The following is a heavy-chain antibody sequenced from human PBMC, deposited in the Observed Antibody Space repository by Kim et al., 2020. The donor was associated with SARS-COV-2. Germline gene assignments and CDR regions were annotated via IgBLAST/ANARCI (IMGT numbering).Heavy chain of an antibody. CDR1: GGSFSGYY. V-gene: IGHV4-34*01. D-gene: IGHD3-3*01. Sequence: SETLSLTCAVYGGSFSGYYWSWIRQPPGKGLEWIGEINHSGSTNYNPSLKSRVTISVDTSKNQFSLKLSSVTAADTAVYYCARLGNYDFWSGYPNWFDPWGQGTLVTVSS. J-gene: IGHJ5*02. CDR3: ARLGNYDFWSGYPNWFDP. CDR2: INHSGST.